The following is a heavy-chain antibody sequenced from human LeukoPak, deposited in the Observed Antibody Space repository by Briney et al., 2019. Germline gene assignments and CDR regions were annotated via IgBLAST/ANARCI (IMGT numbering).Heavy chain of an antibody. CDR3: AKDSREGGYFDWPALLYYYYGMDV. Sequence: GASVKVSCKASGGTFSSYAISWVRQAPGQGLEWMGGIIPIFGTANYAQKFQGRVTITADKSTSTAHMELSSLRSEDTAVYYCAKDSREGGYFDWPALLYYYYGMDVWGKGTTVTVSS. V-gene: IGHV1-69*06. CDR1: GGTFSSYA. J-gene: IGHJ6*04. CDR2: IIPIFGTA. D-gene: IGHD3-9*01.